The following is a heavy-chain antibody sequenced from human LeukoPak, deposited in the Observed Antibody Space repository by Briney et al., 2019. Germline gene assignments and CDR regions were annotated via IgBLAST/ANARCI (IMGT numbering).Heavy chain of an antibody. V-gene: IGHV3-74*01. CDR2: IKNDGSST. CDR1: GFIFSSYW. D-gene: IGHD6-6*01. Sequence: GGSLRLSCAASGFIFSSYWMHWVRQAPGKGLVWVSRIKNDGSSTTYADSVKGRFTISRDNAKNTLYLQMNSLRAEDTAVYYCAKGTEAYSSSFDYWGQGTRVTVSS. J-gene: IGHJ4*01. CDR3: AKGTEAYSSSFDY.